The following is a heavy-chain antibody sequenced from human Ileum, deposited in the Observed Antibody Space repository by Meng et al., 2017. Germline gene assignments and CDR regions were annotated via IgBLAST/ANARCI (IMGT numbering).Heavy chain of an antibody. D-gene: IGHD6-13*01. CDR2: ISGSGDST. J-gene: IGHJ4*02. CDR3: AKGSWYTSSSCDS. Sequence: EVQLLESGGGLVQPGGSLRASCAASGFTFGKAAMSWVRQAPGKGLEWVAVISGSGDSTHYADSVKGRFTISRDNSKTTLHLQMNSLRAEDTAVYYCAKGSWYTSSSCDSWGQGTLVTVSS. V-gene: IGHV3-23*01. CDR1: GFTFGKAA.